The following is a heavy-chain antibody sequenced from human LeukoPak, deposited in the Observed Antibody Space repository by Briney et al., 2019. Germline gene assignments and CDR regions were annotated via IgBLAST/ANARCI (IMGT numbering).Heavy chain of an antibody. V-gene: IGHV3-33*01. D-gene: IGHD3-22*01. Sequence: PGRSLRLSCAASGFTFSSHGMHWVRQAPGKGLEWVAVIWYDGSNKYYADSVKGRFTISRDNSKNTLYLQMNSLRAEDTAVYYCARAITMKVVSSDAFDIWGQGTMVTVSS. CDR2: IWYDGSNK. CDR1: GFTFSSHG. CDR3: ARAITMKVVSSDAFDI. J-gene: IGHJ3*02.